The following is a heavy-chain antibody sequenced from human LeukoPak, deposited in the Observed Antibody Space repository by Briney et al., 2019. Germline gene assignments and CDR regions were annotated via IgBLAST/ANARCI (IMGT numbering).Heavy chain of an antibody. CDR3: AKSGSGSYDYYDY. J-gene: IGHJ4*02. D-gene: IGHD1-26*01. CDR1: GFTFSSYA. V-gene: IGHV3-23*01. CDR2: ISGSGSST. Sequence: PGGSLRLSCAGSGFTFSSYAMSWVRRAPGKGLEWVSAISGSGSSTYKADSVKGRFTISRDNSKNTLYLQMNSLRAEDTAVYYCAKSGSGSYDYYDYWGQGTLVTVSS.